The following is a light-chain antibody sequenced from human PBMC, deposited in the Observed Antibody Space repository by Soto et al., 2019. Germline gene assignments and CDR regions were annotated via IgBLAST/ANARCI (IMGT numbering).Light chain of an antibody. CDR1: QSISSW. Sequence: DIQMTQSPSTLSASVGDRVTITCRASQSISSWLAWYQQKPGKAPKLLIYDASSLESGVPSRLSGSGSGTELALPVSSLQPDDFATYYCQQYNIYPWTIGQGTKVEIK. J-gene: IGKJ1*01. V-gene: IGKV1-5*01. CDR3: QQYNIYPWT. CDR2: DAS.